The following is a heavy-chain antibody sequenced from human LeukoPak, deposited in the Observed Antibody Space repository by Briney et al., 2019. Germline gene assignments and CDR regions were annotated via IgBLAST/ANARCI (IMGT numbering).Heavy chain of an antibody. D-gene: IGHD3-22*01. Sequence: ASGKVCCKVSGYTLTELSMHWVRQAPGQGLGWMGWINPNSGGTNYSQKFQGMVTITRDTSISTAYMELSRLRSDDAAVDYCARVLITMLVVDYFDYWGQGTLVTVSS. CDR2: INPNSGGT. CDR1: GYTLTELS. J-gene: IGHJ4*02. V-gene: IGHV1-2*02. CDR3: ARVLITMLVVDYFDY.